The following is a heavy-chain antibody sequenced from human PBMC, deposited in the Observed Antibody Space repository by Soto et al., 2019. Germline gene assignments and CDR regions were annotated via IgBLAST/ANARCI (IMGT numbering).Heavy chain of an antibody. J-gene: IGHJ5*02. CDR1: GFTFSSYG. D-gene: IGHD3-22*01. Sequence: GGSLRLSCAASGFTFSSYGMHWVRQAPGKGLEWVAVISYDGSNKYYADSVKGRFTISRDNSKNTLYLQMNSLRAEDTAVYYCARSYYSDSSGQGWFDPWGQGTLVTVSS. V-gene: IGHV3-30*03. CDR3: ARSYYSDSSGQGWFDP. CDR2: ISYDGSNK.